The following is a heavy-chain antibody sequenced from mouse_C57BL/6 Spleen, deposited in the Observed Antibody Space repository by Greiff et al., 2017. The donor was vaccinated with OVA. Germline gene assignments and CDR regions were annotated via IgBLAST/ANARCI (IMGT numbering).Heavy chain of an antibody. J-gene: IGHJ3*01. CDR3: ASADGYYGSSWFAY. CDR1: GYTFTDYY. D-gene: IGHD2-2*01. CDR2: INPNNGGT. V-gene: IGHV1-26*01. Sequence: EVQLQQSGPELVKPGASVKISCKASGYTFTDYYMNWVKQSHGKSLEWIGDINPNNGGTSYNQKFKGKATLTVDKSSSTAYMELRSLTSEDSAVYYCASADGYYGSSWFAYWGQGTLVTVSA.